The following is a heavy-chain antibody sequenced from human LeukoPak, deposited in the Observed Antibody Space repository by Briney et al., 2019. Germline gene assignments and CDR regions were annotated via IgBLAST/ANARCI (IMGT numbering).Heavy chain of an antibody. Sequence: PGGSLRLSCAASGFTFSSYAMSWVRQAPGKGLEWVANINQDGSAKYYVDSMEGRFTISRDNAKNSLYLQMNSLRAEDTAVYYCGRAVSTGTVDYWGQGTLVTVSS. J-gene: IGHJ4*02. V-gene: IGHV3-7*01. D-gene: IGHD1-1*01. CDR2: INQDGSAK. CDR1: GFTFSSYA. CDR3: GRAVSTGTVDY.